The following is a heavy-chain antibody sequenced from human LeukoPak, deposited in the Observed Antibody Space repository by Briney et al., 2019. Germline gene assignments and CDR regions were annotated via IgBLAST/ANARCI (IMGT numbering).Heavy chain of an antibody. CDR3: ARGPFRLGELLSSPFDY. CDR2: INPNSGGT. D-gene: IGHD3-10*01. J-gene: IGHJ4*02. V-gene: IGHV1-2*02. Sequence: ASVKVTCNASGYTFTGDYNCCWLQPPAQGVQWMGWINPNSGGTNYAQKFQGRVTMTRDTSISTAYMELSRLRSDDTAVYYCARGPFRLGELLSSPFDYWGQGTLVTVSS. CDR1: GYTFTGDY.